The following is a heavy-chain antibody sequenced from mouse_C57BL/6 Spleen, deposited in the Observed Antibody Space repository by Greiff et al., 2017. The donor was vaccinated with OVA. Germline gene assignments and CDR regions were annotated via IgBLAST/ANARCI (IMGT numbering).Heavy chain of an antibody. CDR2: FYPGSGSI. V-gene: IGHV1-62-2*01. CDR1: GYTFTEYT. D-gene: IGHD4-1*01. CDR3: ARHEDGNWDGGAWFAY. J-gene: IGHJ3*01. Sequence: QVQLKESGAELVKPGASVKLSCKASGYTFTEYTIHWVKQRSGQGLEWIGWFYPGSGSIKYNEKFKDKATLTADKSSSTVYMELSRLTSEYSAVYFCARHEDGNWDGGAWFAYWGQGTLVTVSA.